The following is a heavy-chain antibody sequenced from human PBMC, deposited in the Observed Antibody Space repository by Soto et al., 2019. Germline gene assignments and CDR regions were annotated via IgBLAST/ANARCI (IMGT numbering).Heavy chain of an antibody. J-gene: IGHJ6*03. CDR2: IKQDGSEK. CDR1: GFTFSSYW. V-gene: IGHV3-7*01. Sequence: GGSLRLSCAASGFTFSSYWMSWVRQAPGKGLEWVANIKQDGSEKYYVDSVKGRFTISRDNAKNSLYLQMNGLRAEDTAVYYCARCSGWYRPAPYYYYYMDVWGKGTTVTVSS. D-gene: IGHD6-19*01. CDR3: ARCSGWYRPAPYYYYYMDV.